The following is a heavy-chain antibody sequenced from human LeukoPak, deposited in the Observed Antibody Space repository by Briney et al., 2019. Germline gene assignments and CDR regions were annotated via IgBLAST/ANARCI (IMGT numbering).Heavy chain of an antibody. CDR1: GFTFSGSA. CDR2: IRSKAGSHAT. Sequence: GGSLRLSCAASGFTFSGSAMHWVRQASGKGLEWLGRIRSKAGSHATAYAESVKGRFTVSRDDSKNTAYLQMNSLKTEDTAVYYCTRSGSGWYYDYWGQGTLVTVSS. J-gene: IGHJ4*02. V-gene: IGHV3-73*01. CDR3: TRSGSGWYYDY. D-gene: IGHD6-19*01.